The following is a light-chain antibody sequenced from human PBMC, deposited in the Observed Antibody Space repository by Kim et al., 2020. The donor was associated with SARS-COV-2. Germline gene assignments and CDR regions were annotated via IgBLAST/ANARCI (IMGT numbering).Light chain of an antibody. Sequence: SPAERAPISCSASLRVRSCYFACYQQRPGQAPRLLLYGASSRATGIPDRFSCSVSGTDCTFTITRLEPGDFAVYYCQQYGSPLTFGERTKVDIK. CDR3: QQYGSPLT. J-gene: IGKJ4*01. CDR2: GAS. V-gene: IGKV3-20*01. CDR1: LRVRSCY.